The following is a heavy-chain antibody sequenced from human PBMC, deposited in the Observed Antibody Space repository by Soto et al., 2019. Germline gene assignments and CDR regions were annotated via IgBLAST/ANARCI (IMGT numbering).Heavy chain of an antibody. CDR1: GYTFTGDY. Sequence: ASVEVSCQASGYTFTGDYIHWVRQAPGQGLEWMGWINPNSGGTNYAQKFQGWVTMTRDTSISTAYMELSRLRSDDTAVYYCAREYNCTNGVCYTYFDYWGQGTLVTVSS. CDR3: AREYNCTNGVCYTYFDY. D-gene: IGHD2-8*01. V-gene: IGHV1-2*04. J-gene: IGHJ4*02. CDR2: INPNSGGT.